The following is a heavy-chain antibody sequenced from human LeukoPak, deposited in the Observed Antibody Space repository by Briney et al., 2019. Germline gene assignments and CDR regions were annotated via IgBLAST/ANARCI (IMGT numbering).Heavy chain of an antibody. CDR1: GFTFSSYG. J-gene: IGHJ4*02. D-gene: IGHD3-22*01. CDR3: ARATYYYDSSGYSSSYFDY. V-gene: IGHV3-33*01. CDR2: IWYDGSNK. Sequence: PGRSLRLSCAASGFTFSSYGMHWVRQAPGKGLEWVAVIWYDGSNKYYADSVKGRFTISRDNSKNTLYLQMNSLRAEDTAVYYCARATYYYDSSGYSSSYFDYWGQGTLVTVSS.